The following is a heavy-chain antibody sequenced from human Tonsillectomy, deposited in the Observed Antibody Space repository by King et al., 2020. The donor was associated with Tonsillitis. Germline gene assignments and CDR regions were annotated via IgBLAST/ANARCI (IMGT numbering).Heavy chain of an antibody. CDR2: ISRSGGYK. Sequence: VQLVESGGGLVKPGGSLRLSCAASGFTFNTYNMNWVRQAPGKGLEWVSSISRSGGYKYYADSVEGRFTISRDNAKNSLYLQMNSLRAEDTAVYYCAGDVLRFFYGMDVWGQGTTVTVSS. J-gene: IGHJ6*02. D-gene: IGHD3-3*01. CDR1: GFTFNTYN. V-gene: IGHV3-21*01. CDR3: AGDVLRFFYGMDV.